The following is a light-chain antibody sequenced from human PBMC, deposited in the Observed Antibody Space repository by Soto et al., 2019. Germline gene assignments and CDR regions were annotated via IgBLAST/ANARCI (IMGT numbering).Light chain of an antibody. Sequence: QSVLTQPPSVSAAPGQRVTISCSGSNSNIGDNYVSWYQHLPGTAPKLLIYDNSERPSGIPDRFSGSKSGTSATLGITGLQTGDEADYYCGTWDSSLSAVVFGGGTKLTVL. CDR3: GTWDSSLSAVV. CDR1: NSNIGDNY. J-gene: IGLJ2*01. CDR2: DNS. V-gene: IGLV1-51*01.